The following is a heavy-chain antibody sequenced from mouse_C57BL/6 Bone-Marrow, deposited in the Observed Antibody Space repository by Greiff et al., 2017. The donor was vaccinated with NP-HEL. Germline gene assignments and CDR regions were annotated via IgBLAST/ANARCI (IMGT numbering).Heavy chain of an antibody. Sequence: EVQLVESGGGLVKPGGSLKLSCAASGFTFSSSAMSWVRQTPEKRLEWVATISDGGSYPYYPDNVKGRFTISRDNAKNNQYLQMSHLKSEDTAMYYCARDPYDYGTAWFAYWGQGTLVTVSA. V-gene: IGHV5-4*01. CDR1: GFTFSSSA. CDR3: ARDPYDYGTAWFAY. D-gene: IGHD2-4*01. CDR2: ISDGGSYP. J-gene: IGHJ3*01.